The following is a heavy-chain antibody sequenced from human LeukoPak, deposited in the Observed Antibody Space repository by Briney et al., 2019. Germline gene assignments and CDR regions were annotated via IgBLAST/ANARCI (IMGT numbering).Heavy chain of an antibody. Sequence: GGSLRLSCTASGFTFGDYGMSWVRQAPGKGLEWVGFIRSKTYGGTTEYAASVKGRFTISRDDSKSIAYLQMNSLKTEDTAVYYCAKDRGMITFGGGWLDPWGQGTLVTVSS. CDR3: AKDRGMITFGGGWLDP. CDR1: GFTFGDYG. D-gene: IGHD3-16*01. CDR2: IRSKTYGGTT. V-gene: IGHV3-49*04. J-gene: IGHJ5*02.